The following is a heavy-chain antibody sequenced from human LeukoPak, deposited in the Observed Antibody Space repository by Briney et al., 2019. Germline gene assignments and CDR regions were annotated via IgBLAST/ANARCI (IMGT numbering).Heavy chain of an antibody. Sequence: GGSLRLSCVASGFTFSSYAMHWVRQAPGKGLEWVAVISYDGSNKYYADSVKGRFTISRDNSKNTLYLQMNSLRAEDTAVYYCARDSEKRDGYKIGEGYYYYYYMDVWGKGTTVTVSS. V-gene: IGHV3-30*04. CDR2: ISYDGSNK. J-gene: IGHJ6*03. D-gene: IGHD5-24*01. CDR1: GFTFSSYA. CDR3: ARDSEKRDGYKIGEGYYYYYYMDV.